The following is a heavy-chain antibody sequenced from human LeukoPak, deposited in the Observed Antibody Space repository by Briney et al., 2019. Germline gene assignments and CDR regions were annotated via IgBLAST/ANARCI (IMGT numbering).Heavy chain of an antibody. Sequence: SETLSLTCTVDGGSISSYYWSCIRQLPGKGLEWNGYIYYSGTTNYTPSLKSRVTISTDKSKNQFSLKLSSVTAADTTVYYCAKRYGSGWYFDLWGRGTLVTVSS. V-gene: IGHV4-59*08. J-gene: IGHJ2*01. CDR3: AKRYGSGWYFDL. CDR2: IYYSGTT. D-gene: IGHD6-19*01. CDR1: GGSISSYY.